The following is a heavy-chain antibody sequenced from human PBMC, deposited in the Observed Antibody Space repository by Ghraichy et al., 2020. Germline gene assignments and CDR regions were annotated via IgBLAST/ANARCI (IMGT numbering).Heavy chain of an antibody. J-gene: IGHJ4*02. CDR3: SGGWLEVGRLAY. V-gene: IGHV3-49*03. CDR1: GFTFGDYA. D-gene: IGHD3-16*01. Sequence: GGSLRLSCAASGFTFGDYAMTWFRQAPGKGLEWVGFIRSKANGLKTEYAASVRGRFTVSRDDSKSVAYLQMNSLKIEDTAVYYCSGGWLEVGRLAYWGQGTLVTVSS. CDR2: IRSKANGLKT.